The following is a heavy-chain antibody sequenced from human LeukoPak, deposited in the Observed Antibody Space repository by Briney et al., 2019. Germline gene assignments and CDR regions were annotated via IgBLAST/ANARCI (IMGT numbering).Heavy chain of an antibody. CDR1: GFTVSSNY. CDR2: IYSGGST. Sequence: GGSLRLSCAASGFTVSSNYMSWVRQAPGKGLEWVSVIYSGGSTYYADSAKGRFTISRDNSKNTLYLQMNSLRAEDTAVYYCARETVTMVRGVIKDFQHWGQGTLVTVSS. V-gene: IGHV3-66*02. J-gene: IGHJ1*01. D-gene: IGHD3-10*01. CDR3: ARETVTMVRGVIKDFQH.